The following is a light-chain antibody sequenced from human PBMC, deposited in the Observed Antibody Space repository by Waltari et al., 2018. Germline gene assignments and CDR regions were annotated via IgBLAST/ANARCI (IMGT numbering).Light chain of an antibody. CDR3: QQYGTSPLT. CDR1: QSVASNY. Sequence: EIVLTQSPGTLSLSPGERATLSCRASQSVASNYLAWYQQKPGQAPRLLMYTASSRASGIPDRFSGSGFGTDFTLTISRLEPEDFAVYYCQQYGTSPLTFGGGTRVDLK. J-gene: IGKJ4*01. CDR2: TAS. V-gene: IGKV3-20*01.